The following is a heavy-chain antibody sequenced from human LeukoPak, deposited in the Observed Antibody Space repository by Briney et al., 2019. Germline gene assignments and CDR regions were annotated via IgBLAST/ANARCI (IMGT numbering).Heavy chain of an antibody. V-gene: IGHV4-38-2*01. Sequence: SETPSLTCAVSGYSISSGYYWGWIRQPPGKGLEWIGSIYHSGSTYYNPSLKSRVTISVDTSKNQFSLKLSSVTAADTAVYYCARLFFSWYFDYWGQGTLVTVSS. D-gene: IGHD6-13*01. CDR2: IYHSGST. CDR3: ARLFFSWYFDY. CDR1: GYSISSGYY. J-gene: IGHJ4*02.